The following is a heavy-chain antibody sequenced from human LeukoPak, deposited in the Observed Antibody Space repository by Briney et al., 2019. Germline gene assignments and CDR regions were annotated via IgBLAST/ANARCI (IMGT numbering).Heavy chain of an antibody. Sequence: ASVKVSCKSSGYTSSNYGISWMRQAPGQGLEWMGWISTHNGNTNYAQKSQGRVTMTTDKSTSTTYMELRSLTSDDTAVYYCARDVPGSIGTTARFDPWGQGTLVTVSS. V-gene: IGHV1-18*01. CDR3: ARDVPGSIGTTARFDP. D-gene: IGHD1-1*01. CDR2: ISTHNGNT. J-gene: IGHJ5*02. CDR1: GYTSSNYG.